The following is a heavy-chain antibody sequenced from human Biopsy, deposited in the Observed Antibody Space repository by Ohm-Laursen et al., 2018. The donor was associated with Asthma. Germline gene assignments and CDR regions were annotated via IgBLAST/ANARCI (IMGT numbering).Heavy chain of an antibody. CDR3: AKERYYDFWSGYPI. D-gene: IGHD3-3*01. Sequence: SSLRLSCAASGFSFNSYGMHWVRQAPGKGLEWVAVMSFDGGQTYYADSVKGRFTISRDNSKNTLYLQMNSLRAEDTAVYYCAKERYYDFWSGYPIWGQGTMVTVSS. J-gene: IGHJ3*02. CDR2: MSFDGGQT. V-gene: IGHV3-30*18. CDR1: GFSFNSYG.